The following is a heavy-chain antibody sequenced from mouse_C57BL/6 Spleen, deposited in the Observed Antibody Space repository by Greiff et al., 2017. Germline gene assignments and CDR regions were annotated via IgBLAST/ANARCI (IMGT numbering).Heavy chain of an antibody. CDR2: IRNKANGYTT. Sequence: EVQLQESGGGLVQPGGSLSLSCAASGFTFTDYYMSWVRQPPGKALEWLGFIRNKANGYTTEYSASVKGRFTISRDNSQSILYLQMNALRAEDSATYYCARYDSLYAMDYWGQGTSVTVSS. CDR1: GFTFTDYY. CDR3: ARYDSLYAMDY. J-gene: IGHJ4*01. V-gene: IGHV7-3*01.